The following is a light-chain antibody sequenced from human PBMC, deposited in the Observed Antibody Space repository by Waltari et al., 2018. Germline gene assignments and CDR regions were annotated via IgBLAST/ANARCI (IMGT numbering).Light chain of an antibody. Sequence: IVLTQSPGTLSSSPGESATLSCRASQSVSRSFAWYQPKPGQAPKHLIYGASTRATSIPDRFTGSGSGTDFSLTISSLEPEDFAIYFCQHYVRLPATFGQGTKVEIK. CDR2: GAS. CDR1: QSVSRS. CDR3: QHYVRLPAT. V-gene: IGKV3-20*01. J-gene: IGKJ1*01.